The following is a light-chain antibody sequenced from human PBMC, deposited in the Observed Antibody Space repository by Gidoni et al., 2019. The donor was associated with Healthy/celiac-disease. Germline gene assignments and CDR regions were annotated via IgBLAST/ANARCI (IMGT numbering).Light chain of an antibody. V-gene: IGKV3-20*01. CDR3: QQYGSSPLT. CDR1: QRVSSSY. CDR2: GAS. J-gene: IGKJ4*01. Sequence: EIVLTQSPGTLSLSPGERAPLSCRASQRVSSSYLAWYQQKPGQAHRLLIYGASSRATGIPDRFSGSGSGTDFTLTLSRLEPEDFAVYDCQQYGSSPLTFGGGTKVEIK.